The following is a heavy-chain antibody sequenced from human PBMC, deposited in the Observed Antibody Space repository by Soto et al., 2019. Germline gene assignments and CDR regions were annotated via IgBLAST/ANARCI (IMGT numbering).Heavy chain of an antibody. D-gene: IGHD2-15*01. CDR3: ARARWYDAFDV. Sequence: SETLSLTCAVSGFSISSGNYWGCIRKPPGKGLEWIGSIFHGGNTYYNPSLKSRVTISVDMSKNQFSLKLNSVTAADTAVYYCARARWYDAFDVWGRGTVVTVSS. J-gene: IGHJ3*01. V-gene: IGHV4-38-2*01. CDR1: GFSISSGNY. CDR2: IFHGGNT.